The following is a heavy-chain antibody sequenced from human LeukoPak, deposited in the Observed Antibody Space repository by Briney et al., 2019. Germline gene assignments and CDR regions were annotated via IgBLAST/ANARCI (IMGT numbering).Heavy chain of an antibody. CDR2: IKQDGSEK. Sequence: GGSLRLSCAASGFTFSSYWMSWVRQAPGKGLEWVANIKQDGSEKCYVDSVKGRFTISRDNAKNSLYLQMNSLRAEDTAVYYCARGAGAVAGTKTYYYYYYGMDVWGKGTTVTVSS. J-gene: IGHJ6*04. CDR3: ARGAGAVAGTKTYYYYYYGMDV. CDR1: GFTFSSYW. D-gene: IGHD6-19*01. V-gene: IGHV3-7*01.